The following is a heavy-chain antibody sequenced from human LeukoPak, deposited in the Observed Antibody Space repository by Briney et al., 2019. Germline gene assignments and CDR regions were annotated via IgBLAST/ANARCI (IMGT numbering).Heavy chain of an antibody. D-gene: IGHD3-16*02. CDR2: IYYSGST. CDR1: GGSISSGGYY. CDR3: ARVTSDYVWGSYRPPSRWFDP. Sequence: NTSETLSLTCTVSGGSISSGGYYWSWIRQHPGKGLEWIGYIYYSGSTYYNPFLKSRVTISVDTSKNQFSLKLSSVTAADTAVYYCARVTSDYVWGSYRPPSRWFDPWGQGTLVTVSS. V-gene: IGHV4-31*03. J-gene: IGHJ5*02.